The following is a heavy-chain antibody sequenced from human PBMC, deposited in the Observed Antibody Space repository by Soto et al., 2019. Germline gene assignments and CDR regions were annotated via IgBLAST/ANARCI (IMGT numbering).Heavy chain of an antibody. D-gene: IGHD3-3*01. CDR1: GYSFTSYW. CDR3: ARSITIFGVVTPNYYYYYGMDV. V-gene: IGHV5-10-1*01. CDR2: IDPSDSYT. J-gene: IGHJ6*02. Sequence: GESLKISCKGSGYSFTSYWISWVRQMPGKGLEWMGRIDPSDSYTNYSPSFQGHVTISADKSISTAYLQWRSLKASDTAMYSCARSITIFGVVTPNYYYYYGMDVWGQGTTVTVSS.